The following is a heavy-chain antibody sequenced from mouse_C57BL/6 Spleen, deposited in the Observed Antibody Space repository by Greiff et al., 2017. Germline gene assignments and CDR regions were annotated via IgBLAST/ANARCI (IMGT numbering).Heavy chain of an antibody. J-gene: IGHJ1*03. CDR3: ARPLSRWYFDV. V-gene: IGHV1-52*01. CDR2: IDPSDSET. Sequence: QVQLQQPGAELVRPGSSVKLSCKASGYTFTSYWMHWVKQRPIQGFEWIGNIDPSDSETHYNQKFKDKATLTVDKSSSTAYMQLSSLTSEDSAVYYCARPLSRWYFDVWGTGTTVTVSS. CDR1: GYTFTSYW. D-gene: IGHD1-1*02.